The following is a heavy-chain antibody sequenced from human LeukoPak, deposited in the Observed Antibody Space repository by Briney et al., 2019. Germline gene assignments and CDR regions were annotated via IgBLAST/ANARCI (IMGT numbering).Heavy chain of an antibody. J-gene: IGHJ4*02. Sequence: GGSLRLSCAASGFTFSSHWMSRVRQAPGKGLEWVANIKKDGSEKYYVDAVKGRFTISRDNAKTSLYLQMNSLRAEDTAVYYCARSVVVVAATGWDYWGQGTLVTVSS. CDR1: GFTFSSHW. CDR3: ARSVVVVAATGWDY. CDR2: IKKDGSEK. D-gene: IGHD2-15*01. V-gene: IGHV3-7*01.